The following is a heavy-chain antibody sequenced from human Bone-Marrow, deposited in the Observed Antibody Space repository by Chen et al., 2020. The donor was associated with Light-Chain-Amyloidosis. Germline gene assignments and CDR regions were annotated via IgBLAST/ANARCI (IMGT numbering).Heavy chain of an antibody. CDR3: ATDSAVPGAHPPDY. D-gene: IGHD6-19*01. CDR2: ISYDENTK. J-gene: IGHJ4*02. Sequence: QVRLVESGGGVVQPGGSLRLSCAASGFAFSSYAMHWVRQAPGKGPEWVAAISYDENTKYYADSVRGRFTISRDNSKNTLFLQMSSLTADDTALFYCATDSAVPGAHPPDYWGQGTPVTVSS. V-gene: IGHV3-30-3*01. CDR1: GFAFSSYA.